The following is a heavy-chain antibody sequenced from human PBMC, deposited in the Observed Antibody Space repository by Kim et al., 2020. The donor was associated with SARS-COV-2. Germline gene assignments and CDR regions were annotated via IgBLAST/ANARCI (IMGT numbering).Heavy chain of an antibody. J-gene: IGHJ4*02. D-gene: IGHD4-17*01. V-gene: IGHV4-31*02. Sequence: YYNPSLKSRVTISVDTSKNQFSLKLSSVTAADTAVYYCARSTTVTTYFDYWGQGTLVTVSS. CDR3: ARSTTVTTYFDY.